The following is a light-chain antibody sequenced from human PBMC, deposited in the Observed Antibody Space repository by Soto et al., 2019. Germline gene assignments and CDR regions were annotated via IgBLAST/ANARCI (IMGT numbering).Light chain of an antibody. CDR1: QSINYY. J-gene: IGKJ5*01. Sequence: IQMTQSPSSLSASIGDRVIITCRASQSINYYLNWYQQQPGKAPKLLVSTAASLRSGVPSRFSGSASGTDFALTISSLQPEDFATYYCQQSFTTPYTFGQGTRLEIK. CDR2: TAA. CDR3: QQSFTTPYT. V-gene: IGKV1-39*01.